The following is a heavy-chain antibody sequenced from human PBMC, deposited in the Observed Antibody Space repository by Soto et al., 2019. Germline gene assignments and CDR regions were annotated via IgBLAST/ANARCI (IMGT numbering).Heavy chain of an antibody. CDR3: ARDRFLLWFGGHFHYYGMDV. V-gene: IGHV4-31*03. D-gene: IGHD3-10*01. CDR1: GGSISSGGYY. CDR2: IYYSGST. J-gene: IGHJ6*02. Sequence: SETLSLTCTVSGGSISSGGYYWSWIRQHPGKGLEWIGYIYYSGSTYYNPSLKSRVTISVDTSKNQFSLKLSSVTAADTAVYYCARDRFLLWFGGHFHYYGMDVWGQGTTVTVS.